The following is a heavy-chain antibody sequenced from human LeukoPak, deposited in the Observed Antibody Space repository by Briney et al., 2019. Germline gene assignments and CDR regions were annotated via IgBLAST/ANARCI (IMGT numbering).Heavy chain of an antibody. Sequence: ASVKVSFKASGYTFTSYGISWVRQAPGQGLEWMGWISAYNGNTNYAQKLQGRVTMTTDTSTSTAYMELRSLRSDDTAVYYCARGYLVAAGTENGAFDIWGQGTMVTVSS. D-gene: IGHD6-13*01. CDR3: ARGYLVAAGTENGAFDI. V-gene: IGHV1-18*01. J-gene: IGHJ3*02. CDR1: GYTFTSYG. CDR2: ISAYNGNT.